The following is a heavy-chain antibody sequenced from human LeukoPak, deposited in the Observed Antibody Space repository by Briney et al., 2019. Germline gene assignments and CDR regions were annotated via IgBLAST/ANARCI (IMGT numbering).Heavy chain of an antibody. J-gene: IGHJ4*02. CDR2: IIPIFGTA. D-gene: IGHD6-13*01. Sequence: SVKVSCKASGGTFSSYAISWVRQAPGQGLEWMGGIIPIFGTANYAQKFQGRVTITADKSTSTAYMELSSLRSEDTAVYYCARDWKIAAAAPDYWGQGTLVTVSS. V-gene: IGHV1-69*06. CDR3: ARDWKIAAAAPDY. CDR1: GGTFSSYA.